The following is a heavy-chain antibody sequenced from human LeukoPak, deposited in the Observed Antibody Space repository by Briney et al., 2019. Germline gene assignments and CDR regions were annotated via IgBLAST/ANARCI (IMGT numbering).Heavy chain of an antibody. Sequence: SETLSLTCAVYGGSFSGYYWSWIRQPPGKGLEWIGEINHSGSTNYNPSLKSRVTISVDTSKNQFSLKLSSVTAADTAVYYCARGSLYCSSTSCQFPPENRFSVGDYYMDVWGKGTTVTVSS. CDR3: ARGSLYCSSTSCQFPPENRFSVGDYYMDV. CDR1: GGSFSGYY. V-gene: IGHV4-34*01. J-gene: IGHJ6*03. D-gene: IGHD2-2*01. CDR2: INHSGST.